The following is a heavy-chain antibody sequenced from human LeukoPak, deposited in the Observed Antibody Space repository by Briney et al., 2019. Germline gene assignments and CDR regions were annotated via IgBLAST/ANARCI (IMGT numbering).Heavy chain of an antibody. D-gene: IGHD6-19*01. CDR2: IWYDGSNE. V-gene: IGHV3-33*01. CDR3: ARERGLAKDFDY. CDR1: GFTFSSYG. J-gene: IGHJ4*02. Sequence: GGSLRLSCAASGFTFSSYGMNWVRQAPGKGLEWVAVIWYDGSNENYADSVKGRFTISRDSSTNTVHLQMNSLRAEDTAVYYCARERGLAKDFDYWGRGTLVTVSS.